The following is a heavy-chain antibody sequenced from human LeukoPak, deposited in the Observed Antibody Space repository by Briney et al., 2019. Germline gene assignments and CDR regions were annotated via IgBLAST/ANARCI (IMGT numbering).Heavy chain of an antibody. Sequence: SETLSLTCPVSGGSISSYYWSWIRQPAGKGLEWIGRIYTSGSTNYNPSLKSRVTMSVDTSKNQFSLKLSSVTAADTAVYYCAGSPGYCSSTSCYGYWGQGTLVTVSS. J-gene: IGHJ4*02. D-gene: IGHD2-2*01. V-gene: IGHV4-4*07. CDR3: AGSPGYCSSTSCYGY. CDR1: GGSISSYY. CDR2: IYTSGST.